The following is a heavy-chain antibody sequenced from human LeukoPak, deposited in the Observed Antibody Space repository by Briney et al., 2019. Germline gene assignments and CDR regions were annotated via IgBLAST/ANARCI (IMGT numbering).Heavy chain of an antibody. V-gene: IGHV1-2*02. J-gene: IGHJ4*02. D-gene: IGHD2/OR15-2a*01. CDR3: ARGIYSYSTPFDY. Sequence: ASVKVSCKASGYIFSGYYMHWVRQAPGQGLEWMAWISPNSGATNYAQKFQGRVTMTRDRTISTVYMELSSLGSDDTAVYYCARGIYSYSTPFDYWGQGTLVTVSS. CDR1: GYIFSGYY. CDR2: ISPNSGAT.